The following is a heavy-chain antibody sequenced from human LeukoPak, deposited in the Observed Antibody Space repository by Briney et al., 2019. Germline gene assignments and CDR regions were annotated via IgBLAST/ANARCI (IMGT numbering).Heavy chain of an antibody. J-gene: IGHJ4*02. Sequence: SCAASGFTFSSYSMNWIRQPPGKGLEWIGEINHSGSTNYNPSLKSRVTISVDTSKNQFSLKLSSVTAADTAVYYCAREYDSSGYSVGYWGQGTLVTVSS. V-gene: IGHV4-34*01. CDR3: AREYDSSGYSVGY. CDR2: INHSGST. D-gene: IGHD3-22*01. CDR1: GFTFSSYS.